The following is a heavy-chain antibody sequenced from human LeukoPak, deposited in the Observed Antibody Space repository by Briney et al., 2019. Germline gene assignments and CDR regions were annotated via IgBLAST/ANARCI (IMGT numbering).Heavy chain of an antibody. Sequence: SETLSLTCTVSGGSISSYYWSWIRQPPGKGLEWIGEINHSGSTNYNPSLKSRVTISVDTSKNQFSLKLSSVTAADTAVYYCARDGRYYYAFDIWGQGTMVTVSS. D-gene: IGHD1-26*01. CDR1: GGSISSYY. V-gene: IGHV4-34*01. CDR2: INHSGST. CDR3: ARDGRYYYAFDI. J-gene: IGHJ3*02.